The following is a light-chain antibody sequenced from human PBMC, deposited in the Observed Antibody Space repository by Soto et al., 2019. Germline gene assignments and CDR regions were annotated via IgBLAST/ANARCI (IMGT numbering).Light chain of an antibody. CDR3: AAWDDSLNGSYV. J-gene: IGLJ1*01. V-gene: IGLV1-40*01. CDR1: TSNIGAPYD. CDR2: SNN. Sequence: QSVLTQPPSVSGAPGQRVSISCTGSTSNIGAPYDVHWYQHLPGTAPKLLIYSNNQRPSGVPDRFSGSKSGTSASLAISGLQSEDEADYYCAAWDDSLNGSYVFGTGTKLTVL.